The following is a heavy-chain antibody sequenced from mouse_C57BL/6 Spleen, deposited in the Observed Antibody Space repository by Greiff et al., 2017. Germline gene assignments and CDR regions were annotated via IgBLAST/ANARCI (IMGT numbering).Heavy chain of an antibody. CDR1: GYAFSSYW. Sequence: VKLMESGAELVKPGASVKISCKASGYAFSSYWMNWVKQRPGKGLEWIGQIYPGDGDTNYNGKFKGKATLTADKSSSTAYMQLSSLTSEDSAVYFCARSLYYYGSSYGNAMDYWGQGTSVTVSS. CDR2: IYPGDGDT. D-gene: IGHD1-1*01. CDR3: ARSLYYYGSSYGNAMDY. J-gene: IGHJ4*01. V-gene: IGHV1-80*01.